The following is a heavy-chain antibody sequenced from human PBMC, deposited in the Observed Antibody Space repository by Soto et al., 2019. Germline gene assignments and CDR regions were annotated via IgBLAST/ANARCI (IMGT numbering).Heavy chain of an antibody. CDR3: ARDATGHYYDSSGYNKWFDP. CDR2: IIPILGIA. J-gene: IGHJ5*02. CDR1: GGTFSSYT. D-gene: IGHD3-22*01. Sequence: ASVKVSCKASGGTFSSYTISWVRQAPGQGLEWMGRIIPILGIANYAQKFQGRVTITADKSTSTAYMELSSLRSEDTAVYYCARDATGHYYDSSGYNKWFDPWGQGTLVTVS. V-gene: IGHV1-69*04.